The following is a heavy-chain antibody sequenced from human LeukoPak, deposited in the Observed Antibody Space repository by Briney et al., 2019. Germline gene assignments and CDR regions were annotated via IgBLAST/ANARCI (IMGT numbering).Heavy chain of an antibody. CDR3: TTRRAYCGGDCYSADY. Sequence: TGGSLRLSCAASGLTFSNAWMSWVRQAPGKGLEWVGRIKSKTDGGTTDYAAPVKGRFTISRDDSKNTLYLQMNSLKTEDTAVCYCTTRRAYCGGDCYSADYWGQGTLVTVSS. V-gene: IGHV3-15*01. CDR1: GLTFSNAW. D-gene: IGHD2-21*02. CDR2: IKSKTDGGTT. J-gene: IGHJ4*02.